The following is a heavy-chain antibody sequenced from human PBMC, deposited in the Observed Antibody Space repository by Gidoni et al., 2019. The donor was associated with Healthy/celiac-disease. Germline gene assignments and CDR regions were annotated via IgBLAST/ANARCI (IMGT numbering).Heavy chain of an antibody. CDR2: T. V-gene: IGHV4-61*02. Sequence: TNYNPSLKSRVTISVDTSKNQFSLKLSSVTAADTAVYYCARDRIVTTRYNWFDPWGQGTLVTVSS. D-gene: IGHD4-17*01. J-gene: IGHJ5*02. CDR3: ARDRIVTTRYNWFDP.